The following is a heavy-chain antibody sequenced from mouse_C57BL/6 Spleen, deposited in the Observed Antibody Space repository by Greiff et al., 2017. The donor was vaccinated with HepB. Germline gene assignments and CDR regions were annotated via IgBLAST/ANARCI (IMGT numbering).Heavy chain of an antibody. CDR2: INPSNGGT. D-gene: IGHD3-2*02. V-gene: IGHV1-53*01. CDR3: VESSGNLSWFAY. CDR1: GYTFTSYW. J-gene: IGHJ3*01. Sequence: QVQLQQPGTELVKPGASVKLSCKASGYTFTSYWMHWVKQRPGQGLEWIGNINPSNGGTNYNEKFKSKATLTVDKSSSTAYMQLSSLTSEDSAVYYGVESSGNLSWFAYWGQGTPVTVSA.